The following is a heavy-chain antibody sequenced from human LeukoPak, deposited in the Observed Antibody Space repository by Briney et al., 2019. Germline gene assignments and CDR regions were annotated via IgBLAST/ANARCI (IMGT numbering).Heavy chain of an antibody. J-gene: IGHJ4*02. CDR1: GGSFSGYY. Sequence: SEXXSLTCAVYGGSFSGYYWSWIRQPPGKGLEWIGEINHSGSTNYNPSLKSRVTISVDTSKNQFSLKLSSVTAADTAVYYCARRRYYYDSSGSGWGQGTLVTVSS. CDR3: ARRRYYYDSSGSG. D-gene: IGHD3-22*01. V-gene: IGHV4-34*01. CDR2: INHSGST.